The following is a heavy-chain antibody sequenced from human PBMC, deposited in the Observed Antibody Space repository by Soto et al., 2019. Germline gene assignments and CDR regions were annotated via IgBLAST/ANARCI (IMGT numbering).Heavy chain of an antibody. V-gene: IGHV1-69*02. J-gene: IGHJ5*02. D-gene: IGHD3-22*01. Sequence: GASVKVSCKASGGTFSSYTISWVRQAPGQGLEWMGRIIPILGIANYAQKFQGRVTITRDTSASTAYMELSSLRSEDTAVYYCAYYYDSSGYYYQGPWFDPWGQGTLVTVSS. CDR2: IIPILGIA. CDR1: GGTFSSYT. CDR3: AYYYDSSGYYYQGPWFDP.